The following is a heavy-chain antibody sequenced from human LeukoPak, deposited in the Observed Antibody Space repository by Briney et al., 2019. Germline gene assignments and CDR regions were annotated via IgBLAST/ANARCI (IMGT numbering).Heavy chain of an antibody. CDR2: ISYDGSNK. Sequence: PGRSLRLSCAASGFTFSSYAMHWVRQAPGKGLEWVAVISYDGSNKYYADSVKGRFTISRDNSKNTLYLQMNSLRAEDTAVYYCARGSWTGSSPSYWGQGTLVTVSS. D-gene: IGHD3-10*01. CDR1: GFTFSSYA. CDR3: ARGSWTGSSPSY. J-gene: IGHJ4*02. V-gene: IGHV3-30*04.